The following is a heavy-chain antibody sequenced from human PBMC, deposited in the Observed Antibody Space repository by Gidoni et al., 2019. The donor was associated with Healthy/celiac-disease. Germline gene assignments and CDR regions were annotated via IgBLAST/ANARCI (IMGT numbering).Heavy chain of an antibody. D-gene: IGHD3-22*01. J-gene: IGHJ3*02. V-gene: IGHV4-39*01. Sequence: QLQLQESGPGLVKLSETLSLTCTVSGGSISSSSYYWGWIRQPPGKGLEWIGSIYYSGSTYYNPSLKSRVTISVDTSKNQFSLKLSSVTAADTAVYYCARGYDSRGLGAFDIWGQGTMVTVSS. CDR2: IYYSGST. CDR3: ARGYDSRGLGAFDI. CDR1: GGSISSSSYY.